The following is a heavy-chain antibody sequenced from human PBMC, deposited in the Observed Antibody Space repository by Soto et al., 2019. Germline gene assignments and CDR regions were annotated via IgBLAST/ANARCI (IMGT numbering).Heavy chain of an antibody. D-gene: IGHD3-22*01. V-gene: IGHV3-33*01. J-gene: IGHJ4*02. Sequence: GGSLRLSCAASGFTFSSYGMHWVRQAPGKGLEWVAVIWYDGSNKYYADSVKGRFTISRDNSKNTLYLQMNSLRAEDTAVYYCARDQYDSSGYHGQVYWGQGTRVTVSS. CDR3: ARDQYDSSGYHGQVY. CDR1: GFTFSSYG. CDR2: IWYDGSNK.